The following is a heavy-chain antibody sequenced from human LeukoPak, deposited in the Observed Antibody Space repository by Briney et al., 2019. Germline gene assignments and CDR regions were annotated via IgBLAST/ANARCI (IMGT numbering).Heavy chain of an antibody. CDR1: GGSFSDYY. J-gene: IGHJ4*02. D-gene: IGHD1-7*01. CDR2: VNHSGST. V-gene: IGHV4-34*01. CDR3: ASLNWNYYFDY. Sequence: PSETLSLTCAVYGGSFSDYYWSWIRQPPGKGLEWIGEVNHSGSTNYNPSLRSRVTMSVDTSKNQFSLKLSSVTAADTAVYYCASLNWNYYFDYWGQGTLVTVSS.